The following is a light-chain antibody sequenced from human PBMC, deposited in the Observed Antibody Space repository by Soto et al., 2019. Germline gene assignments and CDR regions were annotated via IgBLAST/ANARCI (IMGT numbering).Light chain of an antibody. CDR3: SSYAGNMNV. V-gene: IGLV2-8*01. Sequence: QSALNQPPSASGSPGQSVTISCTGTSSDVGGYNYVSWCQQHPGKAPKLMIYEVSKRPSGVPDRFSGSKSGNTASLTVSGLQAEDEADYYCSSYAGNMNVFGTG. CDR2: EVS. CDR1: SSDVGGYNY. J-gene: IGLJ1*01.